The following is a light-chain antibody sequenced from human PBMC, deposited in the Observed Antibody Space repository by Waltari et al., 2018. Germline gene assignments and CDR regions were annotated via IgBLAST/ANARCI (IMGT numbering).Light chain of an antibody. CDR2: GAF. Sequence: DIQMTQSPSSVSASVGDRVTITCRACHDISNWLGWYQQKPGKGPNLLIFGAFTLQSGVPSRFSGSGSGTDFTLTISGLQPEDSATYFCQQGSSFPPTFGQGTKVEIK. CDR1: HDISNW. CDR3: QQGSSFPPT. V-gene: IGKV1-12*01. J-gene: IGKJ1*01.